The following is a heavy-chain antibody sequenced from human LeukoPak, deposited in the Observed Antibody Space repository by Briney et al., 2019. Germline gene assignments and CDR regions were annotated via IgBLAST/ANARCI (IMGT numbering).Heavy chain of an antibody. J-gene: IGHJ4*02. Sequence: SETLSLTCTVSGGSISSYYWSWIRQPPGKGLEWIGYIYYSGSTNYNPSLKSRVTIPVDTSKNQFSLKVSSVTAADTAVYYCARGMIAVASPFDYRGQGTLVTVSS. CDR3: ARGMIAVASPFDY. CDR2: IYYSGST. CDR1: GGSISSYY. V-gene: IGHV4-59*01. D-gene: IGHD6-19*01.